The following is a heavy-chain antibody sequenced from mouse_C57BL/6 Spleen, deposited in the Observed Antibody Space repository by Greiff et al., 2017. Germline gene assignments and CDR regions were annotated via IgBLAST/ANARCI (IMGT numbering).Heavy chain of an antibody. CDR1: GYTFTDYE. J-gene: IGHJ4*01. D-gene: IGHD2-4*01. Sequence: VKLLESGAELVRPGASVTLSCKASGYTFTDYEMHWVKQTPVHGLEWFGAIDPETGGTAYNQKFKGKAILTADKSSSTAYMELRSLTSEDSAVYYGTRWEINAMDYWGQGTSVTVSS. V-gene: IGHV1-15*01. CDR3: TRWEINAMDY. CDR2: IDPETGGT.